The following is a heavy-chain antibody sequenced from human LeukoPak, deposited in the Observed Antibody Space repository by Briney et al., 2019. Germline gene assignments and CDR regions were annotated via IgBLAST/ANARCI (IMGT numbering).Heavy chain of an antibody. CDR1: GGSISSGGSY. V-gene: IGHV4-31*03. CDR3: ARGAGYDFWSGYPSGRYYYYMDV. D-gene: IGHD3-3*01. CDR2: IYYSGST. Sequence: PSETLSLTCTVSGGSISSGGSYWSWIRQHPGKGLEWIGYIYYSGSTYYNPSLKSRVTIAVDTSKNQFSLKLSSVTAADTAVYYCARGAGYDFWSGYPSGRYYYYMDVWGKGTTVTVSS. J-gene: IGHJ6*03.